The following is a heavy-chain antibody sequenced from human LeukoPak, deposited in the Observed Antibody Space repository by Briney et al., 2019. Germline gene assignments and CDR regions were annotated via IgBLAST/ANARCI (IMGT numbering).Heavy chain of an antibody. D-gene: IGHD6-19*01. CDR2: INPNSGGT. Sequence: ASVKVSCKASGYTFTGYYIHWVRQAPGQGLEWMGWINPNSGGTNYAQKFQGRVTLTRDTSISTAYMELSRLRSDDTAFYYCARGQYSSGLGLLDYWGQGTLVTVSS. CDR3: ARGQYSSGLGLLDY. CDR1: GYTFTGYY. V-gene: IGHV1-2*02. J-gene: IGHJ4*02.